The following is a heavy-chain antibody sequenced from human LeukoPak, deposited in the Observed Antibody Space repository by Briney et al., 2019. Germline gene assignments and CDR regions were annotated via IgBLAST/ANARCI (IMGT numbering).Heavy chain of an antibody. V-gene: IGHV3-23*01. CDR2: ISGSGGST. CDR1: GFTFSNYA. CDR3: ARFYGGPGDY. J-gene: IGHJ4*02. D-gene: IGHD4-23*01. Sequence: GGSLRLSCAASGFTFSNYAMSWVRQAPGRGLEWVSAISGSGGSTYYADSVKGRFTISRDNSMTTLYLQMNSLRAEDTAVYYCARFYGGPGDYWGQGTLVTVSS.